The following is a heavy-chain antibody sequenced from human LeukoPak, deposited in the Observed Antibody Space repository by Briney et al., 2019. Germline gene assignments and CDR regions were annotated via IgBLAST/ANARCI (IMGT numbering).Heavy chain of an antibody. V-gene: IGHV4-30-2*01. CDR2: IYHSGST. J-gene: IGHJ2*01. D-gene: IGHD5/OR15-5a*01. Sequence: PSETLSLTCAVSGGSISSGGYPWSWIRQPPGKGLEWIGYIYHSGSTYYNPSLKSRVTISVDRSKNQFSLKLSSVTAADTAVYYCARVGYSGLPQENWYFDLWGRGTLVTVSS. CDR1: GGSISSGGYP. CDR3: ARVGYSGLPQENWYFDL.